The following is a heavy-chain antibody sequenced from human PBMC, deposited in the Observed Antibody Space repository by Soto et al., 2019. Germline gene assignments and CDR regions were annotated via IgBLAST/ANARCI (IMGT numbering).Heavy chain of an antibody. D-gene: IGHD3-10*01. J-gene: IGHJ6*02. Sequence: GESLKISCKGSGYSFTSYWISWVRQMPGEGLEWMGRIEPSDSYTNYSPSFQGNVTISADKSISTAYLQWSRLKASDTAMYYCARQARGENYYYYYGMDVWGQGTTVTVSS. V-gene: IGHV5-10-1*01. CDR3: ARQARGENYYYYYGMDV. CDR1: GYSFTSYW. CDR2: IEPSDSYT.